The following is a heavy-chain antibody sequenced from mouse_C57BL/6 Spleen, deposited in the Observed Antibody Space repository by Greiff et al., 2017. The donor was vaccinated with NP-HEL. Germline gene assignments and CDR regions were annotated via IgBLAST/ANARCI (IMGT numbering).Heavy chain of an antibody. Sequence: VQLQESGPELVKPGASVKISCKASGYSFTSYYIHWVKQRPGQGLEWIGWIYPGSGNTKYNEKFKGKATLTADTSSSTAYMQLSSLTSEDSAVYYCAAYSTGFDYWGQGTTLTVSS. D-gene: IGHD1-1*01. V-gene: IGHV1-66*01. CDR1: GYSFTSYY. CDR2: IYPGSGNT. CDR3: AAYSTGFDY. J-gene: IGHJ2*01.